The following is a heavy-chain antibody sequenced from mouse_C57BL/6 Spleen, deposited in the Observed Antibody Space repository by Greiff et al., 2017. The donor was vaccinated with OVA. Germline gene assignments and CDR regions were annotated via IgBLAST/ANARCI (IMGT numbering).Heavy chain of an antibody. CDR2: INPSNGGT. Sequence: VQLQQPGTELVKPGASVKLSCKASGYTFTSYWMHWVKQRPGLGLEWIGNINPSNGGTNYNEKFKSKATLTVDKSSSTAYMQLSSLTSEDSAVYYCAREVHYGSSPWFADWGQGTLVTVSA. CDR3: AREVHYGSSPWFAD. V-gene: IGHV1-53*01. D-gene: IGHD1-1*01. J-gene: IGHJ3*01. CDR1: GYTFTSYW.